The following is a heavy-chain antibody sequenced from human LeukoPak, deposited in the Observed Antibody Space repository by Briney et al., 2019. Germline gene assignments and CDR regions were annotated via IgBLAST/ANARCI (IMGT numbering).Heavy chain of an antibody. J-gene: IGHJ4*02. CDR1: GFTVSSNY. D-gene: IGHD2-21*01. CDR2: IHSGGST. CDR3: AREEREYCGGDCYGY. Sequence: GGSLRLSCAASGFTVSSNYMSWVRQAPGKGLEWVSVIHSGGSTYYADSVKGRFTISRDNSKNTLYLQMNSLRAEDTAVYYCAREEREYCGGDCYGYWGQGTLVTVSS. V-gene: IGHV3-66*01.